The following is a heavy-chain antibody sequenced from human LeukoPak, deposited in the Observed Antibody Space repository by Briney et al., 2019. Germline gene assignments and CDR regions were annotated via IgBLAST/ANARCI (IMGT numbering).Heavy chain of an antibody. CDR2: IYPGDSDT. CDR1: GYNFTFYW. D-gene: IGHD5-12*01. Sequence: GESLKISCVASGYNFTFYWIGWVRQIPGKGLEWMGIIYPGDSDTRYSPSFQGQVTISADKSINTAYLQWSSLKASDTAIYYCARRELYSGYDAYYGVDVWGQGTTVIVSS. J-gene: IGHJ6*02. V-gene: IGHV5-51*01. CDR3: ARRELYSGYDAYYGVDV.